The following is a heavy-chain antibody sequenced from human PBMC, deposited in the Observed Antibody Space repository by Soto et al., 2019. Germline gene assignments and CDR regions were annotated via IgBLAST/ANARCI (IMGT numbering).Heavy chain of an antibody. J-gene: IGHJ4*02. CDR1: GFTFSSYA. Sequence: HPXGSLRLSCAACGFTFSSYAMSWVRQAPGKGLEWVSAISGSGGSTYYADSVKGRFTISRDNSKNTLYLQMNSLRAEDTAVYYCAQDRDNDYSDSSGYYYEYWGQGTLVTVSS. V-gene: IGHV3-23*01. CDR3: AQDRDNDYSDSSGYYYEY. D-gene: IGHD3-22*01. CDR2: ISGSGGST.